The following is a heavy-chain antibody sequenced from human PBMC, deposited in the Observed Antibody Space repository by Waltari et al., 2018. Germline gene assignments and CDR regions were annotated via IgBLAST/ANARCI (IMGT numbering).Heavy chain of an antibody. Sequence: QVQLQQWGAGLLKPSETLSLTCAVYGGSFSGYYWSWIRQPPGKGLEWIGEINHSGSTNYNPSLKSRVTISVDTSKNQFSLKLSSVTAADTAVYYCARRQLGRGGWFDPWGQGTLVTVSS. D-gene: IGHD6-6*01. V-gene: IGHV4-34*01. CDR2: INHSGST. CDR3: ARRQLGRGGWFDP. J-gene: IGHJ5*02. CDR1: GGSFSGYY.